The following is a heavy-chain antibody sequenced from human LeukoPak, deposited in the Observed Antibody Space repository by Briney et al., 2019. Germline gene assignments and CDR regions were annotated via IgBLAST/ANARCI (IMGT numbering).Heavy chain of an antibody. CDR1: GASISSYY. Sequence: SETLSLTCTVSGASISSYYWSWIRQPPGKGLEWIGYMYYSGATNYNPSLKSRVTMSVDTSMTHFSLQLSSVTVADTAVYYCARSDVLTAYAMALWGQGTLVIVSS. J-gene: IGHJ4*02. CDR2: MYYSGAT. V-gene: IGHV4-59*08. CDR3: ARSDVLTAYAMAL. D-gene: IGHD3-9*01.